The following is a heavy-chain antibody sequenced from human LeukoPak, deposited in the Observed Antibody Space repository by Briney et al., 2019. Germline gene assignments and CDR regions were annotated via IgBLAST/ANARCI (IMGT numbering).Heavy chain of an antibody. V-gene: IGHV3-21*01. J-gene: IGHJ4*02. D-gene: IGHD6-6*01. CDR3: ARGYAWEQLYDY. Sequence: KPGGSLRLSCAASGFTFSSYSMNWVRQAPGKGLEWVSSISSSSSYIYYADSVKGRFTISRDNAKNSLHLQMNSLRAEDTAVYYCARGYAWEQLYDYWGQGTLVTVSS. CDR2: ISSSSSYI. CDR1: GFTFSSYS.